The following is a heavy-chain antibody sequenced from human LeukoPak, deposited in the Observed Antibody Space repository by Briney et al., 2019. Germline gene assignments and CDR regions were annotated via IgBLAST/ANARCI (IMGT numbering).Heavy chain of an antibody. J-gene: IGHJ5*01. D-gene: IGHD3-3*01. Sequence: SVKVSCKASGGTFSSYAISWVRQAPGQGLEWMGGIIPIFGTANYAQKFQGRVTITADESTSTAYMELSSLRSEDTAVYYCARGGVYYDFWSGYGWFDSWGQGTLVTVSS. CDR1: GGTFSSYA. CDR2: IIPIFGTA. CDR3: ARGGVYYDFWSGYGWFDS. V-gene: IGHV1-69*01.